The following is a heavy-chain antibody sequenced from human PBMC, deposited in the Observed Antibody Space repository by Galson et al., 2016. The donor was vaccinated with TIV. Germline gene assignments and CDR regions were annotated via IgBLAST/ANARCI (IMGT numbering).Heavy chain of an antibody. CDR2: ITPDSGDT. Sequence: SVKVSCKASGHIFTGYYIHWVRQAPGQGLEWMGWITPDSGDTKYAQKFKGRVTMTRDTSITTVYMELTRLRSDDTAVYYCARFEYGDYVDYWGQGTLVTVSS. CDR1: GHIFTGYY. V-gene: IGHV1-2*02. J-gene: IGHJ4*02. D-gene: IGHD4-17*01. CDR3: ARFEYGDYVDY.